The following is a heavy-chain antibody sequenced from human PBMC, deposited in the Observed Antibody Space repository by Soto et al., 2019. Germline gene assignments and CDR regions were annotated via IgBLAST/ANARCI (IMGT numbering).Heavy chain of an antibody. CDR2: IYWDDDK. V-gene: IGHV2-5*02. Sequence: QITLKESGPTLVKPTQTLTLTCTFSGFSLSTSGVGVGWIRQPPGKALEWLALIYWDDDKRYSPSLKSRLTITKDTSKNQVVLTMTNMDPVDTATYYCAHSNLYCGGDCYPNWFDPWGQGTLLTVSS. J-gene: IGHJ5*02. D-gene: IGHD2-21*02. CDR1: GFSLSTSGVG. CDR3: AHSNLYCGGDCYPNWFDP.